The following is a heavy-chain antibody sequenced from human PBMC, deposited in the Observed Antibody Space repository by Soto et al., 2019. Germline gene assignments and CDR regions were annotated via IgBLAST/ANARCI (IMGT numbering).Heavy chain of an antibody. V-gene: IGHV2-5*02. CDR1: GFSLSTSGVG. CDR2: IYWDDDK. CDR3: ARSPNANYGDYDGESTFPSLVYFDY. Sequence: SGPTLVNPTQTLTLTCTFSGFSLSTSGVGVGWIRQPPGKALEWLALIYWDDDKRYSPSLKSRLTITKDTSKNQVVLTMTNMDPVDTATYYCARSPNANYGDYDGESTFPSLVYFDYWGQGTLVTVSS. J-gene: IGHJ4*02. D-gene: IGHD4-17*01.